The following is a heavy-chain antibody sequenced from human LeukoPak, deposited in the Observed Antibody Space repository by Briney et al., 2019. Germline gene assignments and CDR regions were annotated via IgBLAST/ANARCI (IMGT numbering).Heavy chain of an antibody. J-gene: IGHJ4*02. V-gene: IGHV4-39*01. Sequence: PSETLSLTCTVSGGSITSTNYYWGWIRQPPGKGLEWIGSISYSGSPYYNSSLNSRVTISIDTSKNLFSLKLSSVTAADTAVYFSASIIVATTFYFDYWGQGTLVTVSS. CDR2: ISYSGSP. CDR3: ASIIVATTFYFDY. CDR1: GGSITSTNYY. D-gene: IGHD5-12*01.